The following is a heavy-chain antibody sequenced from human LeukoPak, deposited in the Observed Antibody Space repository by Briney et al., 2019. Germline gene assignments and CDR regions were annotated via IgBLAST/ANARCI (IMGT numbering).Heavy chain of an antibody. CDR2: ISSSSSYI. Sequence: GGSLRLSCAASGFTFSSYSMNWVRQPPGKGLEWLSSISSSSSYIYYADSVKGRFTISRDNAKNSLYLQMNSLRAEDTAVYYCARGYSYGYPLYYFDYWGQGTLVTVSS. D-gene: IGHD5-18*01. CDR1: GFTFSSYS. J-gene: IGHJ4*02. V-gene: IGHV3-21*01. CDR3: ARGYSYGYPLYYFDY.